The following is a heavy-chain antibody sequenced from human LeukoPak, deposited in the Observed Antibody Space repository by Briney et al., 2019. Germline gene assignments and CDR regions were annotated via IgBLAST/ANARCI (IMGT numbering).Heavy chain of an antibody. D-gene: IGHD2-2*01. CDR1: GFTFSSYA. CDR2: ISGSGGST. Sequence: GGSLRLSCAASGFTFSSYAMSWVRQAPGKGLEWVSAISGSGGSTYYADSVKGRFTISRDNSKNTLYLQMNSLRAEDTAVYYCAKDPTASSTSWELDYWGQGTLVTVSS. CDR3: AKDPTASSTSWELDY. J-gene: IGHJ4*02. V-gene: IGHV3-23*01.